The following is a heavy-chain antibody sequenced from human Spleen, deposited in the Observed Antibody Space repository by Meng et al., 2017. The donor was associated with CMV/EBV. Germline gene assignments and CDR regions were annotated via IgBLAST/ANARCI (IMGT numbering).Heavy chain of an antibody. Sequence: QGELVQSGAEGKKPGASVKVSCKASGYTFSSYGMHWVRQAPGKGLEWVAFIRYDGSNKYYADSVKGRFTISRDNSKNTLYLQMNSLRAEDTAVYYCAKDGGGSGSYYNPWGQGTLVTVSS. CDR3: AKDGGGSGSYYNP. CDR2: IRYDGSNK. J-gene: IGHJ5*02. CDR1: GYTFSSYG. D-gene: IGHD3-10*01. V-gene: IGHV3-30*02.